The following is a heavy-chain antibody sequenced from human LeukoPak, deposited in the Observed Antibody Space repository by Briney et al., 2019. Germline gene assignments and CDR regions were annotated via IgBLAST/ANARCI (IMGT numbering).Heavy chain of an antibody. V-gene: IGHV1-69*01. CDR2: IIPIFGTA. CDR3: ARDGVVTSAFDI. J-gene: IGHJ3*02. D-gene: IGHD4-23*01. CDR1: GGTFSSYA. Sequence: SEKVSCKASGGTFSSYAISWVRQAPGQGLEWMGGIIPIFGTANYAQKFQGRVTITADESTSTAYMELSSLRSEDTAVYYCARDGVVTSAFDIWGQGTMVTVSS.